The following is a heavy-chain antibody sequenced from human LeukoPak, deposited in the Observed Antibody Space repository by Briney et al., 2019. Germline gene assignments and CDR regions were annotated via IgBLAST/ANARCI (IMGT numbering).Heavy chain of an antibody. CDR2: IISSGNTI. J-gene: IGHJ3*02. CDR3: ARGPSIAARYDAFDI. V-gene: IGHV3-48*03. CDR1: EFTFTSYE. Sequence: GGSLRLSCAASEFTFTSYELNWVRQAPGKGLEWVSYIISSGNTISYADSVKGRFTISRDNAKNSLYLQVISLRAEDKAVYYCARGPSIAARYDAFDIWGQGTMVTVSS. D-gene: IGHD6-6*01.